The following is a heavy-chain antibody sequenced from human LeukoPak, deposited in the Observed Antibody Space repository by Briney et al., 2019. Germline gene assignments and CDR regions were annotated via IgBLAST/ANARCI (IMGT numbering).Heavy chain of an antibody. CDR2: ITASGGST. J-gene: IGHJ6*02. CDR1: GFTFRRLS. V-gene: IGHV3-23*01. Sequence: PGGSLRLSFGLSGFTFRRLSINWLRQAPGKGLEWVSGITASGGSTYYTDSVKGRFTISRDNSKNTLFMQMNSLRDEDTALYYCAKYVGQSGSNYYGLDVWGQGTAVTVSS. CDR3: AKYVGQSGSNYYGLDV. D-gene: IGHD1-26*01.